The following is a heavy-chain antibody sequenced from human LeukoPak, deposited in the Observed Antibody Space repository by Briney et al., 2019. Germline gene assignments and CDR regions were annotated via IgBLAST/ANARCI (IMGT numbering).Heavy chain of an antibody. J-gene: IGHJ4*02. V-gene: IGHV4-59*01. D-gene: IGHD3-9*01. CDR1: GGSISSYY. CDR3: ARGVILTGYPYYFDY. Sequence: PSETLSLTCTVSGGSISSYYWSWIRQPPGKGLEWIGYIYYSGSTNYNPSLKSRVTISVDTSKNQFSLKLSSVTAADTAVYYCARGVILTGYPYYFDYWGQGTLVTVSS. CDR2: IYYSGST.